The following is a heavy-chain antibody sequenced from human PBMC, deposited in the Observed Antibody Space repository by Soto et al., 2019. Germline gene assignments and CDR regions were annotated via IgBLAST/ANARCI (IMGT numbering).Heavy chain of an antibody. V-gene: IGHV1-3*01. CDR2: INAGNGNT. CDR3: ARDLYCDFWSGYSSDAFDI. J-gene: IGHJ3*02. CDR1: GYTFTSYA. D-gene: IGHD3-3*01. Sequence: ASVKVSCKASGYTFTSYAMHWVRQAPGQRLEWMGWINAGNGNTKYSQKFQGRVTITRDTSASTAYMELSSLRSEDTAVYYCARDLYCDFWSGYSSDAFDIWGQGIMVTVSS.